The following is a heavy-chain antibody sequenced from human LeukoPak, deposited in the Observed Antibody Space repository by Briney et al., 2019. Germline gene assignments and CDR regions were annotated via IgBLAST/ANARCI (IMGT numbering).Heavy chain of an antibody. D-gene: IGHD4/OR15-4a*01. CDR3: ARRAGAYSHPYDY. J-gene: IGHJ4*02. V-gene: IGHV3-53*01. Sequence: GGSLRLSCAASGFTFSSYTMSWIRQAPGKGLEWVSFIYSDNTHYSDSVKGRFTISRDNSKNTLYLQMNSLRAEDTAVYYCARRAGAYSHPYDYWGQGTLVTVSS. CDR2: IYSDNT. CDR1: GFTFSSYT.